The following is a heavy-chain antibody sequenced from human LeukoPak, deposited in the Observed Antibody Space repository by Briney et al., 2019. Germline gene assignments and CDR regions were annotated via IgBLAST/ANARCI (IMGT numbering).Heavy chain of an antibody. CDR3: AKCRGWDSSGWPIDY. CDR1: GFTFRSHG. CDR2: ISGSGGST. D-gene: IGHD6-19*01. V-gene: IGHV3-23*01. J-gene: IGHJ4*02. Sequence: GSLELSFAASGFTFRSHGLSWVRPAPGKGPEWFSIISGSGGSTHYADSVKGRFIISRDNSKNTLYLQMNSLRAEDTAVYYCAKCRGWDSSGWPIDYWGQGTLVTVSS.